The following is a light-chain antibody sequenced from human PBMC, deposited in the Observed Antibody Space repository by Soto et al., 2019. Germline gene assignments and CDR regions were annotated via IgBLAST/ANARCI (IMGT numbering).Light chain of an antibody. Sequence: DIQMTQSPSTLSASVGDRVTITCRASQSISSWLAWYQQKPGKAPKLLIYDASSLESGLPSRFSGSGSGTEFTITISSLQPDDFATYYCQQYNSYVTFGGGTKVEIK. J-gene: IGKJ4*01. CDR3: QQYNSYVT. CDR2: DAS. CDR1: QSISSW. V-gene: IGKV1-5*01.